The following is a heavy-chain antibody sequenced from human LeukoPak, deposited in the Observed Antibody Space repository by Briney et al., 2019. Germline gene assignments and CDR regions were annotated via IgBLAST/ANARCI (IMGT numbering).Heavy chain of an antibody. J-gene: IGHJ4*02. CDR3: ARGSNNGWPDYYDY. CDR2: INGEGSDT. CDR1: GFTYNMYW. Sequence: GGSLRLSCAASGFTYNMYWMSWVRQAPGKGLVWVSRINGEGSDTPYAASVKGRFTISRDNVKNTLYLQMSSLRAQDTAVYYCARGSNNGWPDYYDYWGQGTLVTV. D-gene: IGHD2-8*01. V-gene: IGHV3-74*01.